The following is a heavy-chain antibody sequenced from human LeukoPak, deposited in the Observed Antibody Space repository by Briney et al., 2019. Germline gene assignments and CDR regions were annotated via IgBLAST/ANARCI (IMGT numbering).Heavy chain of an antibody. V-gene: IGHV4-34*01. CDR1: GGSFSDNY. D-gene: IGHD3-10*01. CDR2: INSTGGT. J-gene: IGHJ6*02. CDR3: ARGPDSYSADSYYAMDV. Sequence: SETLSLTCAVYGGSFSDNYWSWVRQTPGKGLEWIGEINSTGGTKYNPSLKSRLTISVDSSQNQFSLRPNSMAAADTGVYYCARGPDSYSADSYYAMDVWGLGTTVTVSS.